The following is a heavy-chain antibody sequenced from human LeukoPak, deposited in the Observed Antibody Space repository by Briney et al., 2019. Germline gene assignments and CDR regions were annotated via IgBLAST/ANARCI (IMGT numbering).Heavy chain of an antibody. CDR2: TYSSGST. Sequence: PSETLSLTCTVSGGSISSYYWSWIRQPPGKGLEWIGYTYSSGSTNYNPSLKSRVTISLDTSKSQFSLKLSSVTAADTAVYYCARLRGFGVITAYYYAMDVWGQGTTVTVSS. D-gene: IGHD3-3*01. CDR1: GGSISSYY. V-gene: IGHV4-59*08. CDR3: ARLRGFGVITAYYYAMDV. J-gene: IGHJ6*02.